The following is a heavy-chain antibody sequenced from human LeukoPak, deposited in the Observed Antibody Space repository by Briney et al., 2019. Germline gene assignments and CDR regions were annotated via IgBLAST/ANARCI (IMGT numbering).Heavy chain of an antibody. D-gene: IGHD5-18*01. CDR3: AKEQLTSGYSFLTDY. CDR2: IYSGGTT. CDR1: GFTVSSNY. Sequence: GESLKISCAASGFTVSSNYMNWVRQAPGKGLEWVSVIYSGGTTYHADSVKGRFTISRDNSKNKLFLQMNSLRAEDTAVYYCAKEQLTSGYSFLTDYWGQGTLVTVS. V-gene: IGHV3-66*01. J-gene: IGHJ4*02.